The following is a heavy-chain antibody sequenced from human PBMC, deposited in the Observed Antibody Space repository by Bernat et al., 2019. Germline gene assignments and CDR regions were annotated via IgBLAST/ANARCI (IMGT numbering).Heavy chain of an antibody. D-gene: IGHD3-16*01. CDR2: INSDGSST. J-gene: IGHJ3*02. CDR1: GFTFISYW. Sequence: EVQLVESGGGLVQPGGSLRLSCAASGFTFISYWMHWVRQAPGTGLVWVSRINSDGSSTSYADSVRGRFTISRDKAKNTLYLKMNSLRAEDTAVYYCARDGSDYVWGSYKGAFDIWGQGTMVTVSS. CDR3: ARDGSDYVWGSYKGAFDI. V-gene: IGHV3-74*01.